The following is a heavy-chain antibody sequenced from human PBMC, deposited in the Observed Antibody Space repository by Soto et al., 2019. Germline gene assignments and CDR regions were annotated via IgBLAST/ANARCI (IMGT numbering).Heavy chain of an antibody. CDR2: INHSGST. Sequence: QVQLQQWGAGLLKPSETLSLTCAVYGGSFSGYYWSWIRQPPGKGLEWIGEINHSGSTNYNPSLKSRVTISVDTSKKQFSLKLSSVTAADTAVYYCARGPGSSLYYFDYWGQGTLVTVSS. CDR3: ARGPGSSLYYFDY. V-gene: IGHV4-34*01. D-gene: IGHD3-10*01. CDR1: GGSFSGYY. J-gene: IGHJ4*02.